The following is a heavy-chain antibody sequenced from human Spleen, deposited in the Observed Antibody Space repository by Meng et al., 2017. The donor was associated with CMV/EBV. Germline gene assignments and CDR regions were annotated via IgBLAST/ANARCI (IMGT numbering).Heavy chain of an antibody. D-gene: IGHD4-11*01. CDR3: ARHNPGLQYVWFDP. CDR2: IYYSGST. CDR1: GASFNNYS. V-gene: IGHV4-59*01. J-gene: IGHJ5*02. Sequence: SGASFNNYSWCWVRQPPGKGLYWIGYIYYSGSTNYNPSLKSRVTISVDTSKNQISLSLRSVTAADTAVYYCARHNPGLQYVWFDPWGQGILVTVSS.